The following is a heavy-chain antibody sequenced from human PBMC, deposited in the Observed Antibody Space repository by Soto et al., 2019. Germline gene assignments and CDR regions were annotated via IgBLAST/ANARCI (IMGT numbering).Heavy chain of an antibody. D-gene: IGHD6-19*01. CDR1: GFSLSDYW. J-gene: IGHJ4*01. V-gene: IGHV3-74*03. CDR2: ISVDGRDT. CDR3: VRAPEQRPIDF. Sequence: GGSLRLSCAASGFSLSDYWMHWVRQVPGKGLLWVSRISVDGRDTTYADSVKGRFTISRDNAKNTLYLQMDSLRAEDTAVYYCVRAPEQRPIDFWGRGSLVTVSS.